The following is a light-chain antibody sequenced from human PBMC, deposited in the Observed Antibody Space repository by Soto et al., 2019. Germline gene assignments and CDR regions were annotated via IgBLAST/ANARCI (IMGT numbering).Light chain of an antibody. V-gene: IGLV2-23*01. CDR2: EAS. J-gene: IGLJ3*02. Sequence: QSVLTQPASVSGSPGQSITISCTGTSSDVGSYNLVSWYQHYPGKAPKLMIYEASKWPSGISNRFSGSKSGNTASLTISGLQAEDEADYYCCSYAGSSVWVFGGGTQLTVL. CDR3: CSYAGSSVWV. CDR1: SSDVGSYNL.